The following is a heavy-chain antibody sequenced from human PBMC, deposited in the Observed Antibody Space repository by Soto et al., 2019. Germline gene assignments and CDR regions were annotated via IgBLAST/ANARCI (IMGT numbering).Heavy chain of an antibody. CDR2: INPNSGGT. CDR1: GGTFSSYA. J-gene: IGHJ6*02. D-gene: IGHD4-17*01. CDR3: ARAPDYGDYYYYYGMAV. V-gene: IGHV1-2*04. Sequence: ASVKVSCKASGGTFSSYAISWVRQAPGQGLEWMGWINPNSGGTNYAQKFQGWVTMTRDTSISTAYMELSRLRSDDTAVYYCARAPDYGDYYYYYGMAVWGQGTTVPVSS.